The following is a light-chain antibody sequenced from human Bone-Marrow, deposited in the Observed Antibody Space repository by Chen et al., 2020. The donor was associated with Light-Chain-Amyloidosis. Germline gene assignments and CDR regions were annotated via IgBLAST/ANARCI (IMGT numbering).Light chain of an antibody. Sequence: AIQMTQSPSSLSASVGDRVPITCRASQGIRNDLGWYQQKPGKAPKLLIYAASSLQSGVPSRFSGSGSGTDFTLTISSLQPEDFATYYCLQDYNYPPIFTFGPGTKVDIK. CDR2: AAS. CDR3: LQDYNYPPIFT. V-gene: IGKV1-6*01. CDR1: QGIRND. J-gene: IGKJ3*01.